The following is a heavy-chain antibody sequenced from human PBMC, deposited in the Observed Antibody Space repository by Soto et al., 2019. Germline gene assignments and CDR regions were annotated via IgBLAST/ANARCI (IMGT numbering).Heavy chain of an antibody. CDR3: ARMRRDYDFWSGYYYYYGMDV. Sequence: ASVKVSCKASGYTFTGYYMHWVRQAPGQGLEWMGWINPNSGGTNYAQKFQGRVTMTRDTSISTAYMELSRLRSDDTAVYYCARMRRDYDFWSGYYYYYGMDVWGQGTTVTVSS. CDR1: GYTFTGYY. D-gene: IGHD3-3*01. J-gene: IGHJ6*02. CDR2: INPNSGGT. V-gene: IGHV1-2*02.